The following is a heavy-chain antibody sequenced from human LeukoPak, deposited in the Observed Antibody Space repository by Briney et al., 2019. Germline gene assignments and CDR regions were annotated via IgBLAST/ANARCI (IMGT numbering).Heavy chain of an antibody. CDR3: ARDAYYGPGSRVY. Sequence: PSETLSLTCTVSGDSIKGVGYYWSWIRQPPGKVLEWVGYIYYSGSTYYNPSLKSQVTISLDTSQNQFSLKVSSVTVADTAVYYCARDAYYGPGSRVYWGQGTLVTVSS. D-gene: IGHD3-10*01. CDR2: IYYSGST. J-gene: IGHJ4*02. CDR1: GDSIKGVGYY. V-gene: IGHV4-31*01.